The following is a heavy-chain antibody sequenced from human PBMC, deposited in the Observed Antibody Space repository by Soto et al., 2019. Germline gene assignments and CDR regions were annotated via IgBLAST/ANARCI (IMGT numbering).Heavy chain of an antibody. D-gene: IGHD3-10*01. CDR3: ARVGFYGSGSEEDD. CDR1: GGTFSSYA. Sequence: QVQLVQSGAEVKKPGSSVKVSCKASGGTFSSYAISWVRQAPGQGLEWMGGIIPIFGTANYAQKFQGRFTITADESTSTAYMELRSLRSEDTALYDCARVGFYGSGSEEDDWGQGTLVTASS. V-gene: IGHV1-69*01. CDR2: IIPIFGTA. J-gene: IGHJ4*02.